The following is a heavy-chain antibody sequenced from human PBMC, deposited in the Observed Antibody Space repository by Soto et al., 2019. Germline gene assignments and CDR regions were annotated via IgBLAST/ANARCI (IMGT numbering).Heavy chain of an antibody. CDR3: ARGVSFSSGYDY. CDR1: GVSISSSIYY. Sequence: SETLSLTCTVSGVSISSSIYYLGWLRQPPGKGLEWIGSIYYSGSTYYNPSLKSRVTISVDTSKNQFSLKLSSVTAADTAVYYCARGVSFSSGYDYWGQGTLVTVSS. D-gene: IGHD3-22*01. V-gene: IGHV4-39*01. J-gene: IGHJ4*02. CDR2: IYYSGST.